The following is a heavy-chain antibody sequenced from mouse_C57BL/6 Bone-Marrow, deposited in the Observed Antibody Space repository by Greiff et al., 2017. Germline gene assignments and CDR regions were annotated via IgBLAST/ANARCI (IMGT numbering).Heavy chain of an antibody. Sequence: QVQLQQPGAELVRPGTSVKLSCKASGYTFTSYWMHWVKQRPGQGLEWIGVIDPSDSYTNYNQKFKGKATLTVDTYSSTAYMQLRSLTSEDSAVDDCAREGYDENFDDWGEGTTLT. CDR3: AREGYDENFDD. CDR2: IDPSDSYT. J-gene: IGHJ2*01. V-gene: IGHV1-59*01. D-gene: IGHD2-3*01. CDR1: GYTFTSYW.